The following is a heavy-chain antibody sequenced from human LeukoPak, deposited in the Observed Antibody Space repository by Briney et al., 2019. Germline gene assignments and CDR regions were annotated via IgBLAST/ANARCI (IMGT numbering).Heavy chain of an antibody. V-gene: IGHV3-11*06. CDR1: GFTFGEYY. CDR2: ISSRSSYT. D-gene: IGHD3-10*01. J-gene: IGHJ3*02. Sequence: GGSLRLSCAASGFTFGEYYMSWIRQAPGKGLEWVSYISSRSSYTNYADSVKGRFTISRDNAKNSLYLQMNSLRAEDTAVYYCARVLLWFGELLQDAFDIWGQGTMVTVSS. CDR3: ARVLLWFGELLQDAFDI.